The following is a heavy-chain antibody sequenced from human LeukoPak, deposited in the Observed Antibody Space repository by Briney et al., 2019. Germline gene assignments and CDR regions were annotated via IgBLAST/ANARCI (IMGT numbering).Heavy chain of an antibody. CDR2: IYYSGST. CDR1: GGSISSYY. V-gene: IGHV4-59*01. CDR3: ARVGDMVSPGSYYYYYMDV. Sequence: SETLSLTCTVSGGSISSYYWSWIRQPPGKGLEWIGYIYYSGSTNYNPSLKSRVTISVDTSKNQFSLKLSSVTAADTAVYYCARVGDMVSPGSYYYYYMDVWAKGPRSPSP. J-gene: IGHJ6*03. D-gene: IGHD2-15*01.